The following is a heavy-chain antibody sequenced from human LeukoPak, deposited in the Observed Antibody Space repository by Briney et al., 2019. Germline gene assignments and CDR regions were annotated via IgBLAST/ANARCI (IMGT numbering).Heavy chain of an antibody. CDR3: ARDTYYYGSGSYYYYGMDV. V-gene: IGHV1-46*01. CDR2: INPSGGST. CDR1: GYTFTSYY. D-gene: IGHD3-10*01. Sequence: ASVKVSCKASGYTFTSYYMHWVRRAPGQGLEWMGIINPSGGSTSYAQKFQGRVTMTRDTSTSTVYMELSSLRSEDTAVYYCARDTYYYGSGSYYYYGMDVWGQGTTVTVSS. J-gene: IGHJ6*02.